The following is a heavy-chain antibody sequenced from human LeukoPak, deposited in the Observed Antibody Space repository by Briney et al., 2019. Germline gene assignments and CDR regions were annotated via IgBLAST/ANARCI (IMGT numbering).Heavy chain of an antibody. J-gene: IGHJ4*02. CDR2: ISDDGSYT. V-gene: IGHV3-74*01. Sequence: GGSLRLSCAASGFSFSSHWVHSVRRAPGKGLVWVSRISDDGSYTSNVDSVKGRFTISRDNVNNMLYLHMNGLRAEDTAVYYCASFGISWRSSYWGQGTLVTVSS. CDR3: ASFGISWRSSY. D-gene: IGHD2-21*01. CDR1: GFSFSSHW.